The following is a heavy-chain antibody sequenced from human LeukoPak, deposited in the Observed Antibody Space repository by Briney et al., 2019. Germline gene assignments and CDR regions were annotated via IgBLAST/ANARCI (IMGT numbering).Heavy chain of an antibody. D-gene: IGHD1-26*01. J-gene: IGHJ2*01. CDR3: ARSFLGDWYIDL. CDR1: GGSISSYY. Sequence: PSETLSLTCTVSGGSISSYYWSWIRQPPGMGLEWIGYIYYSGSTNYNPSLKSRVTISVDTSKDQFSLRLTSVTAADTAVYYCARSFLGDWYIDLWGRGTLVTVSS. V-gene: IGHV4-59*01. CDR2: IYYSGST.